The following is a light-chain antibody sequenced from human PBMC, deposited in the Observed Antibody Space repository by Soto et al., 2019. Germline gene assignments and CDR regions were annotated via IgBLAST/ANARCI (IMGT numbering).Light chain of an antibody. CDR2: EVS. CDR3: MSYVGGNSVA. Sequence: QSVLTQPPSASGSPGMSVTLSCSGTVNDVGRYDYVSWYQQHPGKAPKLLIYEVSKRPSGVPDRFSASKSGNTASLTVSGLQGEDEADYYCMSYVGGNSVAFGGGTKLTVL. CDR1: VNDVGRYDY. V-gene: IGLV2-8*01. J-gene: IGLJ2*01.